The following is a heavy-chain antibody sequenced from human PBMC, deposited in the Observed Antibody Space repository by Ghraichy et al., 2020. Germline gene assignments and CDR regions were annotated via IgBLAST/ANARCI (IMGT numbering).Heavy chain of an antibody. J-gene: IGHJ3*02. Sequence: GGSLRLSCAASGFTFSSYGMHWVRQAPGKGLEWVAVISYDGSNKYYADSVKGRFTISRDNSKNTLYLEMNSLRAEDTAVYYCAKDDRLWYAFDIWGQGTMVTVSS. V-gene: IGHV3-30*18. D-gene: IGHD5-18*01. CDR1: GFTFSSYG. CDR2: ISYDGSNK. CDR3: AKDDRLWYAFDI.